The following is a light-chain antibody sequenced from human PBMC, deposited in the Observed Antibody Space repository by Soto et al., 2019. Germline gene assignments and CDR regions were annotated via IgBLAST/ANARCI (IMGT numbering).Light chain of an antibody. Sequence: DIQMTQSPSSVSASVGDRVTITCRASQDIGSWLAWYQRKPGKAPNLLIYAASSLQSGVPSRFSGSGSGTDFTLTISSLQPEDFATYYCQHANSFPLTFGQGTRLEIK. CDR3: QHANSFPLT. CDR2: AAS. V-gene: IGKV1D-12*01. J-gene: IGKJ5*01. CDR1: QDIGSW.